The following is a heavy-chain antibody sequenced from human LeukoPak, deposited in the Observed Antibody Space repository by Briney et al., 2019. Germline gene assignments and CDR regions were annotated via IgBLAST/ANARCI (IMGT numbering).Heavy chain of an antibody. CDR3: ARAPMDSSGSYYFDY. J-gene: IGHJ4*02. Sequence: SVKVSCKASGGTFSSYAISWVRQAPGQGLEWMGGIIPIFGTANYAQKFQGRVTNTTDESTSTAYMELSSLRSEDTAVYYCARAPMDSSGSYYFDYWGQGTLVTVSS. CDR1: GGTFSSYA. CDR2: IIPIFGTA. V-gene: IGHV1-69*05. D-gene: IGHD3-22*01.